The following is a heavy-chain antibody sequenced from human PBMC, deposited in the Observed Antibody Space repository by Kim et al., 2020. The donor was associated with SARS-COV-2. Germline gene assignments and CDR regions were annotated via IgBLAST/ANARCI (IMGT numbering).Heavy chain of an antibody. CDR3: AGVRGFADYVDY. CDR2: T. V-gene: IGHV4-39*07. D-gene: IGHD3-10*01. J-gene: IGHJ4*02. Sequence: TYDTPSLRSRVTLSIDTSKNQFSLEVNSMTAADTAVYYCAGVRGFADYVDYWGQGTLVTVSS.